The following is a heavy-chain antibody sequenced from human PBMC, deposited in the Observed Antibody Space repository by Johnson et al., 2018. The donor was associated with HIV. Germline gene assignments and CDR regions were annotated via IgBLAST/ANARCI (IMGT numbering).Heavy chain of an antibody. V-gene: IGHV3-30-3*01. CDR3: ARVGGVGIVGAMGAFDI. D-gene: IGHD1-26*01. Sequence: QVQLVESGGGLVQPGGSLRLSCAASGFTFSSYAMHWVRQAPGKGLEWVAVISYDGSNGYYADSVKGRFTISRDNSKKTLYLQMNSLRVEDTAVYYCARVGGVGIVGAMGAFDIGGQGTMVTVSS. CDR1: GFTFSSYA. CDR2: ISYDGSNG. J-gene: IGHJ3*02.